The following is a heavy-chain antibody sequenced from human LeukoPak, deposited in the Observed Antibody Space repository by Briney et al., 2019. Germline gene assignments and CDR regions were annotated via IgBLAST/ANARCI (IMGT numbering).Heavy chain of an antibody. CDR3: ASTSQTTVTTPFDY. V-gene: IGHV3-21*01. J-gene: IGHJ4*02. CDR1: GFTFSSYS. CDR2: ISSSSSYI. D-gene: IGHD4-17*01. Sequence: PGGSLRLSCAASGFTFSSYSMNWVRQAPGKGLEWVSSISSSSSYIYYADSVKGRFTISRDNAKNSLYLQMNSLRAEDTAVYYCASTSQTTVTTPFDYWGQGTLVTVSS.